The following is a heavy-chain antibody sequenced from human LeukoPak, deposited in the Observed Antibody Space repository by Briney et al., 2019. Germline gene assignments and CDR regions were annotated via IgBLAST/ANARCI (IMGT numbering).Heavy chain of an antibody. D-gene: IGHD3-3*01. CDR2: IYYSGST. J-gene: IGHJ6*04. V-gene: IGHV4-59*01. CDR1: GGSISSYY. CDR3: ARERSTIFGVVESMDV. Sequence: SETLSLTCTVPGGSISSYYWSWIRQPPGKGLEWIGYIYYSGSTNYNPSLKSRVTISVDTSKNQFSLKLSSVTAADTAVYYCARERSTIFGVVESMDVWGKGTTVTVSS.